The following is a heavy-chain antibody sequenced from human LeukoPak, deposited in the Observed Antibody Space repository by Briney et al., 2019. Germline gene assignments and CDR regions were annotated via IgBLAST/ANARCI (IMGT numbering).Heavy chain of an antibody. CDR1: GFTFSNYW. D-gene: IGHD3-10*01. Sequence: HTGGSLRLSCAASGFTFSNYWMHWVRQAPGKGLVWVSRINADGSSASYADSVKGRFTISRDNAKNALYLQMNSLRAEDTAMYYCARDYGRSRDYGMDVWGQGTTVTVSS. J-gene: IGHJ6*02. CDR3: ARDYGRSRDYGMDV. CDR2: INADGSSA. V-gene: IGHV3-74*01.